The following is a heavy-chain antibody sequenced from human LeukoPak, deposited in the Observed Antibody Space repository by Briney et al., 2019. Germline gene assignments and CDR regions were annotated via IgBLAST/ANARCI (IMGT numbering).Heavy chain of an antibody. CDR3: AREEWYWHYFDY. Sequence: PGGSLRLSCAVSGFTVTRNYMSWVRQAPGKGLEWVSIIYSGGNTYYADSVKGRFTISRDNSKNTLYLQMNSLRAEDTAVYYCAREEWYWHYFDYWGQGTLVTVSS. V-gene: IGHV3-53*01. J-gene: IGHJ4*02. CDR2: IYSGGNT. D-gene: IGHD3-3*01. CDR1: GFTVTRNY.